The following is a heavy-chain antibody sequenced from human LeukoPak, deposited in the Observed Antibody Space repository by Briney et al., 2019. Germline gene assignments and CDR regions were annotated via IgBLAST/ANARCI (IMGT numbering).Heavy chain of an antibody. J-gene: IGHJ6*02. CDR2: IYYSGST. V-gene: IGHV4-30-4*01. Sequence: SETLSLTCTVSGGSISSGDYYWSWIRPPPGKGLEWIGYIYYSGSTYYNPSLKSRVTISVDTSKNQFSLKLSSVTAADTAVYYCARDGVRYGMDVWGQGTTVTVSS. CDR1: GGSISSGDYY. D-gene: IGHD3-16*01. CDR3: ARDGVRYGMDV.